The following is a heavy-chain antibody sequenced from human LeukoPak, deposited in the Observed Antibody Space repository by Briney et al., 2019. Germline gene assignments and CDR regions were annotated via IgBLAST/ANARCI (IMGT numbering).Heavy chain of an antibody. CDR3: ARDDVAVNNAFDV. J-gene: IGHJ3*01. Sequence: AGGSLRLPCAATGFTFSNYGMNWVRQAPGKGLEWMALIWYDGSNKYYADSVRGRFTISIYNCKNTLYLQMLCLTAQDTAVYYCARDDVAVNNAFDVWGQGTMVTVSS. D-gene: IGHD2-15*01. CDR1: GFTFSNYG. V-gene: IGHV3-33*01. CDR2: IWYDGSNK.